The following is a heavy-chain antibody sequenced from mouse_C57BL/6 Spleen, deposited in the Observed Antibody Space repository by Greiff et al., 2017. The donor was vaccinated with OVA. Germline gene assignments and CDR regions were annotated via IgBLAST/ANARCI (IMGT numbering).Heavy chain of an antibody. D-gene: IGHD2-4*01. J-gene: IGHJ3*01. CDR2: IYPRSGNT. CDR3: ARTGDYD. V-gene: IGHV1-81*01. Sequence: VQLQLSGAELARPGASVKLSCKASGYTFTSYGISWVKQRTGQGLEWIGEIYPRSGNTYYNEKFKGKATLTADKSSSTAYMELRSLTSEDSAVYFCARTGDYDGGQGTLVTVSA. CDR1: GYTFTSYG.